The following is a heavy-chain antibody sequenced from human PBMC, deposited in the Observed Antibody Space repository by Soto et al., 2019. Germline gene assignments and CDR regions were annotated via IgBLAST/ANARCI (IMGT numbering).Heavy chain of an antibody. V-gene: IGHV4-31*03. CDR3: ARGGDTTKVDY. Sequence: QVQLQESGPGLVKPSQTLSLTCTVSGGSITSSGYFWSWIRQHPGEGPEWIGFTSNSGSTSYNPSPKSRVTISVDTSSNQFSLILKSVTAADTAVYYCARGGDTTKVDYWGQGTLVTVSP. J-gene: IGHJ4*02. CDR1: GGSITSSGYF. D-gene: IGHD3-16*01. CDR2: TSNSGST.